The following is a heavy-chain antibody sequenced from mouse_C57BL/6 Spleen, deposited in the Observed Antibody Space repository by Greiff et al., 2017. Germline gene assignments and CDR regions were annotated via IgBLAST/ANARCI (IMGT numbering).Heavy chain of an antibody. J-gene: IGHJ3*01. CDR3: AIYDYYGSGAMDY. Sequence: VQLQQSGPELVKPGDSVKISCKASGYSFTGYFMNWVMQSHGKSLEWIGRINPYNGDTFYNQKFKGKATLTVDKSSSTAHMELRSLTSEDFAVYYCAIYDYYGSGAMDYWGQGTLVTVSA. CDR1: GYSFTGYF. D-gene: IGHD1-1*01. V-gene: IGHV1-20*01. CDR2: INPYNGDT.